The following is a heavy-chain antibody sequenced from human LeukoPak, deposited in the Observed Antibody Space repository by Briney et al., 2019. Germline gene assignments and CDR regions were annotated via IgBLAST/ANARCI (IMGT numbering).Heavy chain of an antibody. Sequence: PGGSLRLSCIASGFTFSSSAMSWVRQAPGKGLEWVSDINGSGGRTYYADSVKGRFTISRDNSKSTLLLQMNNLRAEDTAVYYCARMLGGGYTGLFDCWGQGTLVTVSS. V-gene: IGHV3-23*01. CDR2: INGSGGRT. D-gene: IGHD3-10*02. CDR3: ARMLGGGYTGLFDC. CDR1: GFTFSSSA. J-gene: IGHJ4*02.